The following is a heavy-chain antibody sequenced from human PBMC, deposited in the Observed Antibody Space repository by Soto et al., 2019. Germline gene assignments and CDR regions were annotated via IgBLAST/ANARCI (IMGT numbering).Heavy chain of an antibody. D-gene: IGHD6-6*01. V-gene: IGHV3-23*01. CDR1: GFTFSSYA. CDR3: AKDHSSSRPGYGMDV. CDR2: LSGSGGST. J-gene: IGHJ6*02. Sequence: EVQLLESGGGLVQPGGSLRLSCAASGFTFSSYAMSWVRQAPGKGLEWVSALSGSGGSTYYADSVKGRFTISRDNSKNTLYLQRKSLRAEDTAVYYCAKDHSSSRPGYGMDVWGQGTTVTVSS.